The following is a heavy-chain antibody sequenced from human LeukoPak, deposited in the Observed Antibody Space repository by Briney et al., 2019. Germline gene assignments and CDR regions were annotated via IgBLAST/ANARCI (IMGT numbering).Heavy chain of an antibody. CDR3: ARAEGAASHI. J-gene: IGHJ3*02. Sequence: PSETLSLTCAVSGGSVTTYLWTWIRQPPGKGLEWIGHIHYSGGADYNPSLKSRVSMSLDTSKNHFSLRLTSVTAADTGVYFCARAEGAASHIWGQGTMVSVSS. CDR1: GGSVTTYL. V-gene: IGHV4-59*02. CDR2: IHYSGGA. D-gene: IGHD3-16*01.